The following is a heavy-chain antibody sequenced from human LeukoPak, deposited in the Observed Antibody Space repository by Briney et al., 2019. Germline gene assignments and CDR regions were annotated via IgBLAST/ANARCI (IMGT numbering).Heavy chain of an antibody. CDR2: IYYSGST. CDR1: GGSISSYY. CDR3: ARDGGSDYYYYYMDV. Sequence: PSETLSLTCTVSGGSISSYYWSWIRQPPGKGLEWIGYIYYSGSTNYNPSLKSRVTISADTSKNQFSLKLSSVTAADTAVYYCARDGGSDYYYYYMDVWGKGTTVTVSS. J-gene: IGHJ6*03. D-gene: IGHD2-15*01. V-gene: IGHV4-59*01.